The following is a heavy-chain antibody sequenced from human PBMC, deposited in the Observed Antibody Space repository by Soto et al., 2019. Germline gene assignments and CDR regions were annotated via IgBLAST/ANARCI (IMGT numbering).Heavy chain of an antibody. CDR2: INPNSGGT. CDR3: ARGYYDFPSHYGMDV. Sequence: VASVKVSCKASGYTFTGYYMHWVRQAPGQGLEWMGWINPNSGGTNYAQKFQGWVTMTRDTSISTAYMELSRLRSDDTAVYYCARGYYDFPSHYGMDVWGQGTTVTVSS. D-gene: IGHD3-3*01. V-gene: IGHV1-2*04. J-gene: IGHJ6*02. CDR1: GYTFTGYY.